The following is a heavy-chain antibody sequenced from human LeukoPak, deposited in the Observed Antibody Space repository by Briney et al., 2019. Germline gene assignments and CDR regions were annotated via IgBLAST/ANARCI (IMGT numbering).Heavy chain of an antibody. CDR2: IYYSGST. Sequence: SETLSLTCTVSGGSISSSSYYWGWIRQPPGKGLEWIGSIYYSGSTYYNPSLKSRVTISVDTSKNQFSLKLSSVTAADTAVYYCARDYSNYTYCYYYYYMDVWGKGTTVTVSS. V-gene: IGHV4-39*02. CDR1: GGSISSSSYY. CDR3: ARDYSNYTYCYYYYYMDV. D-gene: IGHD4-11*01. J-gene: IGHJ6*03.